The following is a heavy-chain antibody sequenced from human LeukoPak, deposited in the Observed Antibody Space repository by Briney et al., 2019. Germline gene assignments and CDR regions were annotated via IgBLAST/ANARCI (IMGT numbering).Heavy chain of an antibody. V-gene: IGHV3-33*01. Sequence: GGSLRLSCTASGFTFNNYGMHWVRQAPGKGLEWVAVIWYDGSNKYYADSVKGRFTISRDNAKNSLYLQMNSLRAEDTAVYYCARDRGLDYWGQGTLVTVSS. J-gene: IGHJ4*02. CDR1: GFTFNNYG. CDR3: ARDRGLDY. CDR2: IWYDGSNK. D-gene: IGHD3-10*01.